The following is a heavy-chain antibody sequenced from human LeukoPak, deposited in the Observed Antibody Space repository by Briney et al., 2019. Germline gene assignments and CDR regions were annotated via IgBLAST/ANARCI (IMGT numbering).Heavy chain of an antibody. CDR3: ARAQEDYGDYVGYFDY. D-gene: IGHD4-17*01. Sequence: PSETLSLTCTVSGGSISSGGYYWSWIRQHPGKGLEWIGYIYYSGSTYYNPSLKSRVTISVDTSKNQFSLKLSSVTAADTAVYYCARAQEDYGDYVGYFDYWGQGTLVTVSP. CDR1: GGSISSGGYY. V-gene: IGHV4-31*03. CDR2: IYYSGST. J-gene: IGHJ4*02.